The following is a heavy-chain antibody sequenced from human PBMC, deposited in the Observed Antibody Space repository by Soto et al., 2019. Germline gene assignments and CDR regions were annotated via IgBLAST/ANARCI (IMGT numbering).Heavy chain of an antibody. J-gene: IGHJ4*02. Sequence: SLSLTCTVSGGSISSGDYYWSWIRQPPGKGLEWIGYIYYSGSTYYNPSLKSRVTISVDTSKNQFSLKLSSVTAADTAVYYCARESWFGESTYFDYWGQGTLVTVSS. CDR2: IYYSGST. CDR1: GGSISSGDYY. D-gene: IGHD3-10*01. V-gene: IGHV4-30-4*01. CDR3: ARESWFGESTYFDY.